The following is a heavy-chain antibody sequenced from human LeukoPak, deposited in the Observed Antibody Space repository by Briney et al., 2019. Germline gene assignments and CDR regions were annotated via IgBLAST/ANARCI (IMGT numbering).Heavy chain of an antibody. J-gene: IGHJ5*02. V-gene: IGHV4-34*01. CDR3: ASGGSYKSDWFDP. CDR2: INHSGST. Sequence: SETLSLTCAVYGGSFSGYYWSWIRQPPGKGLEWIGEINHSGSTNYNPSLKSRVTISVDTSKNQFSLKLSSVTAADTAVYYCASGGSYKSDWFDPWGQGTLVTVSS. D-gene: IGHD1-26*01. CDR1: GGSFSGYY.